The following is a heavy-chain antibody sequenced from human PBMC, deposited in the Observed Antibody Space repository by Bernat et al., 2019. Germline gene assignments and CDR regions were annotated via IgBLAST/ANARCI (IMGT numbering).Heavy chain of an antibody. CDR2: IWYDGSNK. J-gene: IGHJ6*02. CDR1: GFTFSSYV. V-gene: IGHV3-33*01. D-gene: IGHD6-19*01. Sequence: QVQLVESGGGVVQPGRSLRLSCAASGFTFSSYVMHWVRQAPCKGLEWVAVIWYDGSNKYYADSVKGRFTISRDNSKNTLYLQMNSLRAEDTAVYYCARSREVAGTRGYYYYYGMDVWGQGTTVTVSS. CDR3: ARSREVAGTRGYYYYYGMDV.